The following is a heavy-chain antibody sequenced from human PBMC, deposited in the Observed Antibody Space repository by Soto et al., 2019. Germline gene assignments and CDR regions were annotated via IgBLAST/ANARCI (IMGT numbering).Heavy chain of an antibody. V-gene: IGHV3-21*01. CDR1: GFNFNSYT. D-gene: IGHD2-15*01. CDR2: ISSSGYI. CDR3: ARDCSGGSCYPGMDV. Sequence: ESGGGLVKPGGSLRLSCAASGFNFNSYTINWVRQAPGKRLEWLSSISSSGYIFSTDSVRGRFIISRDNAKKSVYLQINSLRAEDTAVYFCARDCSGGSCYPGMDVWGQGTTVTFSS. J-gene: IGHJ6*02.